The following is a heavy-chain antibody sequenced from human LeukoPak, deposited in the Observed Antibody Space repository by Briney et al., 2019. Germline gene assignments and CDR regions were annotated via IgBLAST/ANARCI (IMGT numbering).Heavy chain of an antibody. Sequence: GGSLRLSCAASGFILSTFWMHWVRQAPGKGLVWVSRIDYDGTTTTYADSVKGRFTISRDNAKNTLYLQMNSLRAEDTAVYYCASPLGYCSGGSCYGVDYWGQGTLVTVSS. V-gene: IGHV3-74*01. CDR1: GFILSTFW. CDR2: IDYDGTTT. D-gene: IGHD2-15*01. CDR3: ASPLGYCSGGSCYGVDY. J-gene: IGHJ4*02.